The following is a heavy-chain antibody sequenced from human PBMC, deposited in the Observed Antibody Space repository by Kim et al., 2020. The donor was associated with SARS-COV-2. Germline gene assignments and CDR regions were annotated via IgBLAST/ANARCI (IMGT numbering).Heavy chain of an antibody. D-gene: IGHD3-10*01. CDR1: GLSFDDSA. CDR3: ARGNYYESVSLSDYYNGMDV. V-gene: IGHV3-30-3*01. Sequence: GGSLRLSCAASGLSFDDSATNWVRQAPGKGLEWVAVISYDGLNKEYADSVKGRFSISRDNSKTTLSLQMNSLRVEDTAVYYCARGNYYESVSLSDYYNGMDVWGQGTTVTVSS. CDR2: ISYDGLNK. J-gene: IGHJ6*02.